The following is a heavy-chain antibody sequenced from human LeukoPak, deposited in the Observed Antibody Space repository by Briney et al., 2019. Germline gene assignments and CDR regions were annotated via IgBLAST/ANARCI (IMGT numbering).Heavy chain of an antibody. J-gene: IGHJ5*02. CDR1: GGSISSYY. Sequence: KPSETLSLTCTVSGGSISSYYWSWIRQPAGKGLEWIGRIYTSGSTNYNPSLKSRVTMSVDTSKNQFSLKLSSVTAADTAVYYCARGRSSTSCSNNWFDPWGQGTLVTVSS. V-gene: IGHV4-4*07. D-gene: IGHD2-2*01. CDR3: ARGRSSTSCSNNWFDP. CDR2: IYTSGST.